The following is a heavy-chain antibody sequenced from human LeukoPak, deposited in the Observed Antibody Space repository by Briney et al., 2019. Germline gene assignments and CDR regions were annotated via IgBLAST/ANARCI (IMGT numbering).Heavy chain of an antibody. CDR1: GYTFTSYG. V-gene: IGHV1-18*01. CDR2: ISAYNGNT. CDR3: ASRVALGTATDQDYSSYYYMVV. Sequence: AASVKVSCKASGYTFTSYGISWVRQAPGQGLEWVGWISAYNGNTNYAQKLQGRVTMTTDTSTSPAYVELWSLRSDDPAVFYCASRVALGTATDQDYSSYYYMVVWGKGTTATVSS. J-gene: IGHJ6*03. D-gene: IGHD5-18*01.